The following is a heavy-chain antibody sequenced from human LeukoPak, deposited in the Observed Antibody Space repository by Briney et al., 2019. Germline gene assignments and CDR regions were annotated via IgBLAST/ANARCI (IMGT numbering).Heavy chain of an antibody. CDR2: IRYDGSNK. Sequence: GGSLRLSCAASGFTFSSYGMHWVRQAPGKGLEWVAFIRYDGSNKYYADSVKGRFTISRDNSMNTLYLQMNSLRAEDTAVYYCAISTVRTFDYWGQGTLVTVSS. CDR1: GFTFSSYG. J-gene: IGHJ4*02. D-gene: IGHD3-10*01. CDR3: AISTVRTFDY. V-gene: IGHV3-30*02.